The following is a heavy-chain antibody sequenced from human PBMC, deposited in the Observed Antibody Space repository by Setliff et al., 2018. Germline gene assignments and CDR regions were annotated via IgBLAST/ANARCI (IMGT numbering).Heavy chain of an antibody. CDR1: GFTFSSYG. CDR2: IWYDGSNK. CDR3: AKFSSVPGSRFFDY. J-gene: IGHJ4*02. D-gene: IGHD2-2*01. Sequence: PGGSLRLSCAASGFTFSSYGMHWVRQAPGKGLEWVAVIWYDGSNKYYADSVKGRFTISRDNSKNTLYLQMNSLRAEDTALYCCAKFSSVPGSRFFDYWGQGALVTVSS. V-gene: IGHV3-33*06.